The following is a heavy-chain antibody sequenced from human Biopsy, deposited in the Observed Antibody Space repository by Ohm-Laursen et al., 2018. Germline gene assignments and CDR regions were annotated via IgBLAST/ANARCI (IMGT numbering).Heavy chain of an antibody. CDR2: ISTYNDDT. Sequence: ESSVTVSCKASGHTFISYDIDWVRQAPGQGLEWMGWISTYNDDTNIAQKFQGRVSMTTDTSTRTAYMELRSLRSGDTAIYFCARDPGYDFWSGSDPFDIWGQGTLVTVS. D-gene: IGHD3-3*01. V-gene: IGHV1-18*01. CDR3: ARDPGYDFWSGSDPFDI. J-gene: IGHJ3*02. CDR1: GHTFISYD.